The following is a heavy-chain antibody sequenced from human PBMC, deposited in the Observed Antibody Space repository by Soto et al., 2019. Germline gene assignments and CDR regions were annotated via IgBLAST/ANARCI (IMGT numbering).Heavy chain of an antibody. J-gene: IGHJ5*02. CDR2: INAGNGNT. V-gene: IGHV1-3*01. CDR3: ERLGLNWNYVVWFDP. D-gene: IGHD1-7*01. Sequence: ASVKVSCKASGYTFTSYAMHWVRQAPGQRLEWMGWINAGNGNTKYSQKFQGRVTITRDTSASTAYMELSSLRSEDTAVYYCERLGLNWNYVVWFDPWRQGTLVTAPQ. CDR1: GYTFTSYA.